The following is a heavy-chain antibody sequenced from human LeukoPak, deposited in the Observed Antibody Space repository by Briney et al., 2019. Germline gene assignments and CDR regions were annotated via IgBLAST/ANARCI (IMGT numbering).Heavy chain of an antibody. CDR3: AKRGIYQNWFDP. CDR2: IEQDGSEK. Sequence: QTGGSLRLSCAASGFTFSSYWMSWVRQAPGKGLEGVANIEQDGSEKYYVDSVKGRFTISRDNAKNSLYLQMNSLRAEDTAVYYCAKRGIYQNWFDPWGQGTLVTVSS. J-gene: IGHJ5*02. CDR1: GFTFSSYW. V-gene: IGHV3-7*01. D-gene: IGHD2-2*01.